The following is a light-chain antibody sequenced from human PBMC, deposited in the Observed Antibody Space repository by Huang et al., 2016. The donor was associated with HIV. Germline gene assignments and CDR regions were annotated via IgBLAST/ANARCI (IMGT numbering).Light chain of an antibody. CDR1: QSGSSN. CDR2: GAS. CDR3: QQYNNWPPMYT. J-gene: IGKJ2*01. Sequence: EIVMTQSPATLSVSPGERATLSCRASQSGSSNLAWYQQKPGQAPSLLIYGASTRATGIPARFSALGSGTEFTLTISSLQSEDFAVYYCQQYNNWPPMYTFGQGTNLEIK. V-gene: IGKV3-15*01.